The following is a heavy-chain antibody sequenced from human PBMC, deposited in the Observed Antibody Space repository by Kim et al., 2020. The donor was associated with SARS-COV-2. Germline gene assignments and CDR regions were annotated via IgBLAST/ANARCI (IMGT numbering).Heavy chain of an antibody. CDR2: ISHSGDT. CDR3: LRDRRGAKDY. D-gene: IGHD1-26*01. J-gene: IGHJ4*02. V-gene: IGHV4-59*13. CDR1: SGSINFYF. Sequence: SETLSLSCTVSSGSINFYFWTWVRQSPGKGLDWIGYISHSGDTNYNPSPKSRVTFLLDTSKNQFPLQLNSVTAADTALFYYLRDRRGAKDYWGPGTLVTV.